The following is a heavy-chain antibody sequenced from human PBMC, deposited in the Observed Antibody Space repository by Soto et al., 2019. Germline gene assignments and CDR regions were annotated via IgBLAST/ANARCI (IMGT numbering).Heavy chain of an antibody. CDR3: ARAIYYYDLYYYGMDV. CDR2: INHSGST. Sequence: SETLSLTCAVYGGSFSGYYSSWIRQPPGKGLKWIGEINHSGSTNYNPSLKSRVTISVDTSKNQFSLKLSSVTAADTAVYYCARAIYYYDLYYYGMDVWGQGTTVTVSS. V-gene: IGHV4-34*01. D-gene: IGHD3-22*01. J-gene: IGHJ6*02. CDR1: GGSFSGYY.